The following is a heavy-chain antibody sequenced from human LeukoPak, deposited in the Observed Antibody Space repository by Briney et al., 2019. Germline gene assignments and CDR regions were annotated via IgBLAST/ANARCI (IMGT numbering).Heavy chain of an antibody. CDR3: ARVGGYSNSHYYYYMDG. J-gene: IGHJ6*03. V-gene: IGHV4-30-4*08. Sequence: SETLSLTCTVSGGSISSGDYYWSWIRQPPGKGLEWIGYIYYSGSTYYNPSLKSRVTISVDTPKNQFSLKLSSVTAADTAVYYCARVGGYSNSHYYYYMDGWGKGTTVTVSS. D-gene: IGHD4-11*01. CDR2: IYYSGST. CDR1: GGSISSGDYY.